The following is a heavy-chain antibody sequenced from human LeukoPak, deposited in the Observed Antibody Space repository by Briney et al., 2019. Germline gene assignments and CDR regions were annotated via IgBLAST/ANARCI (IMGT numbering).Heavy chain of an antibody. CDR3: ARYYYDSSGYFDY. V-gene: IGHV4-34*01. D-gene: IGHD3-22*01. CDR1: GGSFSGYY. Sequence: SETPSLTCAVYGGSFSGYYWSWIRQPPGKGLEWIGEINHSGSTNYNPSLKSRVTISVDTSKNQFSLKLSSVTAADTAVYYCARYYYDSSGYFDYWGQGTLVTVSS. J-gene: IGHJ4*02. CDR2: INHSGST.